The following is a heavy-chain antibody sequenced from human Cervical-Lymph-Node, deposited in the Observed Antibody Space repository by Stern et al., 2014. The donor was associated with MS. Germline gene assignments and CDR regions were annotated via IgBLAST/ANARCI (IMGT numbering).Heavy chain of an antibody. D-gene: IGHD1-26*01. CDR3: ATTRWDLFTWNWFDP. V-gene: IGHV4-61*02. CDR2: IHDSGGT. CDR1: GGSISSSGYY. J-gene: IGHJ5*02. Sequence: QVQLVQSGPGLVKPSQTLSLTCTVSGGSISSSGYYWSWIRQPADKGLEWIGRIHDSGGTYYNHSLKSRVTISMDNAKTQFSLNLTCVTAADTAVYYCATTRWDLFTWNWFDPWGQGTLVTVSS.